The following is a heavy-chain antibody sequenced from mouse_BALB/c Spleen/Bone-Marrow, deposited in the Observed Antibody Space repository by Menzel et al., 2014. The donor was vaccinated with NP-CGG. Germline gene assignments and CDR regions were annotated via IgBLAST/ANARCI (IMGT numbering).Heavy chain of an antibody. V-gene: IGHV5-6-3*01. J-gene: IGHJ2*01. CDR3: VRGNYGNYVGYFDF. D-gene: IGHD2-1*01. Sequence: EVQVVESGGGLVQPGGSLKLSCAAPGFTFSNYGMSWVRQTPDKRLELVATINGNGGSTYYPDSVKGRFTISRDTAKNTLYLQMSSLRSEETAMYYCVRGNYGNYVGYFDFWGQGTTLTVSS. CDR2: INGNGGST. CDR1: GFTFSNYG.